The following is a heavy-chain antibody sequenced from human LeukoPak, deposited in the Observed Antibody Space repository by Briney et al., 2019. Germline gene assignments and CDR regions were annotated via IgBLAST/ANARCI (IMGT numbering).Heavy chain of an antibody. J-gene: IGHJ4*02. D-gene: IGHD4-17*01. Sequence: EFQGRGSITRDTSATTAYMELSSLKSEDMAVYYCARASDYGDPFDYWGQGTLVTVSS. V-gene: IGHV1-3*02. CDR3: ARASDYGDPFDY.